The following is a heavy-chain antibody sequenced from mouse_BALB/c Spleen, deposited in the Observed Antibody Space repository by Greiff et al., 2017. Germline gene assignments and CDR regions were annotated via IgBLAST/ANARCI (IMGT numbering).Heavy chain of an antibody. CDR1: GFTFSSYA. CDR3: ARRHYYGYLYYFDY. Sequence: EVKLVESGGGLVKPGGSLKLSCAASGFTFSSYAMSWVRQTPEKRLEWVASISSGGSTYYPDSVKGRFTISRDNARNILYLQMSSLRSEDTAMYYCARRHYYGYLYYFDYWGQGTTLTVSS. D-gene: IGHD1-2*01. CDR2: ISSGGST. J-gene: IGHJ2*01. V-gene: IGHV5-6-5*01.